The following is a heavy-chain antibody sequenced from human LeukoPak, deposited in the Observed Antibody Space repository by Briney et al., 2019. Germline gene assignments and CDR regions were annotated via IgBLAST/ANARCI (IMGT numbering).Heavy chain of an antibody. CDR3: AIWFGDTFDY. D-gene: IGHD3-10*01. V-gene: IGHV3-53*04. CDR2: IYSGGST. Sequence: GGSLRLSCAASGFTFSNYAMSWVRQAPGKGLEWVSVIYSGGSTYYADSVKGRFTISRHNSKNTLYLQMNSLRAEDTAVYYCAIWFGDTFDYWGQGTLVTVSS. CDR1: GFTFSNYA. J-gene: IGHJ4*02.